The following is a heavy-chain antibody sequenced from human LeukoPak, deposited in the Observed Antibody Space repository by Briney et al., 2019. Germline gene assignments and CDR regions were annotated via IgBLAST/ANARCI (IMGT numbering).Heavy chain of an antibody. CDR1: GFTFSSYA. CDR2: ISGSGGST. V-gene: IGHV3-23*01. D-gene: IGHD4-17*01. J-gene: IGHJ3*02. CDR3: AKLLSPYGDYPSDAFDI. Sequence: PGGSLRLSCAASGFTFSSYAMSWVRQAPGKGLEWVSAISGSGGSTYYADSVKGRFTISRDNSKNTLYLQMNSLRAEDTAVYYCAKLLSPYGDYPSDAFDIWGQGTMVTVSS.